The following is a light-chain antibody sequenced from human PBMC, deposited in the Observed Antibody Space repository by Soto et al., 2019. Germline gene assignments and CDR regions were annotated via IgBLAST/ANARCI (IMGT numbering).Light chain of an antibody. Sequence: SYELTQPPSVSVSPGQTASITCSGAKLGDKYACWYQQKPGQSPVLVIYQDSKRPSGIPERFSGSNSGNTATLTISGTQAMDEADYYCQAWDSSTVVFGGGTKVTAL. V-gene: IGLV3-1*01. CDR2: QDS. CDR3: QAWDSSTVV. J-gene: IGLJ2*01. CDR1: KLGDKY.